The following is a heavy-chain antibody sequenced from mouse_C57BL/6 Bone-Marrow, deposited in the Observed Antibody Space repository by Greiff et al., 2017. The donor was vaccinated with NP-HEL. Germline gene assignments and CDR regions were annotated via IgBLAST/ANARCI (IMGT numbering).Heavy chain of an antibody. CDR3: ARGLRPLYYAMDY. CDR1: GYTFTSYG. J-gene: IGHJ4*01. D-gene: IGHD2-4*01. V-gene: IGHV1-81*01. CDR2: IYPRSGNT. Sequence: QVQLQQSGAELARPGASVKLSCKASGYTFTSYGISWVKQRTGQGLEWIGEIYPRSGNTYYNEKFKGKATLTADKSSSTAYMELRSLTSEDSAVYFCARGLRPLYYAMDYWGQGTSVTVSS.